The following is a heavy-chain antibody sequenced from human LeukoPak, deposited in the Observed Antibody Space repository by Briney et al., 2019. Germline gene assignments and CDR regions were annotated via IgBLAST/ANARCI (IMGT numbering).Heavy chain of an antibody. CDR2: IYPGDSDT. J-gene: IGHJ4*02. D-gene: IGHD2/OR15-2a*01. CDR1: GYSFTNYW. V-gene: IGHV5-51*01. Sequence: GESLKISCQGSGYSFTNYWIGWVRQMPGKGPEWMGIIYPGDSDTRYSPSFQGQATISADKSISTVYLQWSSLKASDTAMYYCARFAYGNGNFPGHYWGQGTLVTVSS. CDR3: ARFAYGNGNFPGHY.